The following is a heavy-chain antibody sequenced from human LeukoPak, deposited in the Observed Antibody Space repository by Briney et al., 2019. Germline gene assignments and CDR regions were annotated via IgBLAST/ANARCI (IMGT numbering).Heavy chain of an antibody. CDR3: ARDNSPPRYDSSGYWLPDY. CDR2: ISESGDVT. CDR1: GFTFSSYP. D-gene: IGHD3-22*01. V-gene: IGHV3-23*01. J-gene: IGHJ4*02. Sequence: GGSLRVSCVVSGFTFSSYPMSWVRQAPGKGLEWVSVISESGDVTHYADSMKGRFTISRDNSKNTLYLQMNSPRAEDTAVYYCARDNSPPRYDSSGYWLPDYWGQGTLVTVSS.